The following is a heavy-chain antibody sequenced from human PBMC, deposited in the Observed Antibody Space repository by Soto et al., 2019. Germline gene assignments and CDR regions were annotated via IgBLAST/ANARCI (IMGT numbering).Heavy chain of an antibody. J-gene: IGHJ4*02. V-gene: IGHV1-69*01. CDR1: GGTFSSYA. CDR2: IIPIFGTA. D-gene: IGHD6-13*01. Sequence: QVQLVQSGAEVKKPGSSVKVSCKASGGTFSSYAISWVRQAPGQGLEWMGGIIPIFGTANYAQKFQGRVTITADESTNKAYMELRSLRSEDTAVYYCARASREAAAITYYFYYWGQGTLVTVSS. CDR3: ARASREAAAITYYFYY.